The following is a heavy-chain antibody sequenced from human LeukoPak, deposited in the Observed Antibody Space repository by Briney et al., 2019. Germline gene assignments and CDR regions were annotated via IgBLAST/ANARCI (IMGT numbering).Heavy chain of an antibody. V-gene: IGHV3-7*01. Sequence: GGSLRLSCAASGFSFSTHWMSWFRQAPGTELGWVALIKQDGSVIHYVDSVKGRFPIRRDNAKNSLSLQMNSHRADDTAVYYCAGDEGWTFDIWGQGTKVTVSS. J-gene: IGHJ3*02. CDR2: IKQDGSVI. CDR3: AGDEGWTFDI. CDR1: GFSFSTHW. D-gene: IGHD5-24*01.